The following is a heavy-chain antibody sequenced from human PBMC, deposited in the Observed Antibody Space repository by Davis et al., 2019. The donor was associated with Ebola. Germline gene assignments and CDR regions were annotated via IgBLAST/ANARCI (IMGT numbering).Heavy chain of an antibody. Sequence: GESLKISCKASGYRFTCYWITWVRQMPGKGLEWMGRIEPSDAHTNYSPSFQGHVSISVDKFISTVYLQWGSLKASDTAMYYGARPGGVGYIYAIDYWGQGTLVTVSS. CDR2: IEPSDAHT. D-gene: IGHD5-18*01. CDR3: ARPGGVGYIYAIDY. V-gene: IGHV5-10-1*01. J-gene: IGHJ4*02. CDR1: GYRFTCYW.